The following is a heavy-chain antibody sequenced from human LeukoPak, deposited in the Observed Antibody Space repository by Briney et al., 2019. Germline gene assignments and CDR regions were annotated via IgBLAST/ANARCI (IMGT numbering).Heavy chain of an antibody. CDR1: GGSISSGGYS. Sequence: SETLSLTCAVSGGSISSGGYSWSWIRQPPGKGLEWIGYIYHSGSTYYNPSLKSRVTISVDRSKNQFSLKLSSVTAADTAVYYCARSLSGWWGYWGQGTLVTVSS. CDR3: ARSLSGWWGY. D-gene: IGHD6-19*01. V-gene: IGHV4-30-2*01. J-gene: IGHJ4*02. CDR2: IYHSGST.